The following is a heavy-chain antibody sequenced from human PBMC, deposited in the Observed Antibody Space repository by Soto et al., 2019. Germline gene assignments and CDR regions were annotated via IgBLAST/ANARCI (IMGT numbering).Heavy chain of an antibody. D-gene: IGHD3-22*01. CDR2: IYYSGST. CDR1: GGSVSSGSYY. V-gene: IGHV4-61*01. J-gene: IGHJ4*02. CDR3: GRGLNYYDGSGAYYFDF. Sequence: QVQLQESGPGLVKPSETLSLTCTVSGGSVSSGSYYWSWIRQPPRKGLEWIGYIYYSGSTHYNPSPQSRRPISINTSKKQLPHKLSSGTAAGKAVYLCGRGLNYYDGSGAYYFDFWGQGTLVTVSS.